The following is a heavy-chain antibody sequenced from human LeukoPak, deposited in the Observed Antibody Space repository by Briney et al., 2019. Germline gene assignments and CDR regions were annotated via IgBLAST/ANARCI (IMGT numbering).Heavy chain of an antibody. CDR2: IYTSGST. CDR3: ARGPSGYCSGGSCSRGYYYYYMDV. J-gene: IGHJ6*03. D-gene: IGHD2-15*01. V-gene: IGHV4-4*09. Sequence: SETLSLTCPVSGGSISSYYWSWIRQPPGKGLAWIGYIYTSGSTNYNPSLKSRVTISVDTSKNQFSLKLSSVTAADTAVYYCARGPSGYCSGGSCSRGYYYYYMDVWGKGTTVTVSS. CDR1: GGSISSYY.